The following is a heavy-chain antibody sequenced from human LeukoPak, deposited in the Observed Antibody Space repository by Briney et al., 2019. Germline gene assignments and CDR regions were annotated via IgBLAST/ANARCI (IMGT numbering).Heavy chain of an antibody. CDR2: IYYSGST. CDR3: ATLPYCSSTSCYGGVPYYFDY. D-gene: IGHD2-2*01. Sequence: SETLSLTCTVSGGSISSSSYYWGWIRQPPGKGLEWIGSIYYSGSTYYNPSLKSRVTISVDTSKNQFSLKLGSVTAADTAVYYCATLPYCSSTSCYGGVPYYFDYWGQGTLVTVSS. V-gene: IGHV4-39*01. J-gene: IGHJ4*02. CDR1: GGSISSSSYY.